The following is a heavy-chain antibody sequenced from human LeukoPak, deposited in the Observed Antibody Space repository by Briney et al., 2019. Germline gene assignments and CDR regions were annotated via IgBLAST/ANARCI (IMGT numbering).Heavy chain of an antibody. D-gene: IGHD2-21*01. J-gene: IGHJ4*02. CDR2: INPNSGGT. Sequence: ASVKVSCKASGYTFTGYLIHWVRQAPGQGLEWMGRINPNSGGTNYAQKFQGRVTMTRDTSISTAYMELSRLTSDDTAVYYCAREYYSISDYWGQGALVTVSS. CDR3: AREYYSISDY. V-gene: IGHV1-2*06. CDR1: GYTFTGYL.